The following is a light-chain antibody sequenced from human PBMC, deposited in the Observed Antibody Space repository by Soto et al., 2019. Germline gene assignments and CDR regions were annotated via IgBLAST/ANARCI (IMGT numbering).Light chain of an antibody. J-gene: IGLJ1*01. CDR1: NSDVGAYNY. Sequence: QSALTQPPSASGSPGQSVTTSCTGTNSDVGAYNYVSWYQQYPGKAPKLIIYEVNERPSGVPDRFSGSKSGNTASLTVSGLQTADEADYYCSSYAGSNWYVFGTGTKLTVL. CDR3: SSYAGSNWYV. CDR2: EVN. V-gene: IGLV2-8*01.